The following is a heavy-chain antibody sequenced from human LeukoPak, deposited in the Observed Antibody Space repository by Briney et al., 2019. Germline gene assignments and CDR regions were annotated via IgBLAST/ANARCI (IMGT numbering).Heavy chain of an antibody. CDR1: GGSFSGYY. V-gene: IGHV4-34*01. J-gene: IGHJ4*02. Sequence: SETLSLTCAVSGGSFSGYYWSWIRQPPGKGLEWIGEINHSGSTNYNPSLKSRVTISVDTSKNQFSLKLSSVTAADTAVYYCARGTIYYDSSGDFDYWGQGTLVTVSS. D-gene: IGHD3-22*01. CDR3: ARGTIYYDSSGDFDY. CDR2: INHSGST.